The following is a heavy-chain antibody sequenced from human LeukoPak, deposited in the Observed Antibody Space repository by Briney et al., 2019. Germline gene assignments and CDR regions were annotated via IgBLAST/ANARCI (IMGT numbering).Heavy chain of an antibody. V-gene: IGHV1-46*01. Sequence: ASVKVSCKASGYTFTSYYMHWVRQAPGQGLEWMGIINPNGSSTSYAQKFQGRVTMTRDTSTSTVYMELSSLRSEDTAVYYCARGGLVVDYYYYMDVWGKGTTVTISS. J-gene: IGHJ6*03. CDR3: ARGGLVVDYYYYMDV. D-gene: IGHD2-15*01. CDR1: GYTFTSYY. CDR2: INPNGSST.